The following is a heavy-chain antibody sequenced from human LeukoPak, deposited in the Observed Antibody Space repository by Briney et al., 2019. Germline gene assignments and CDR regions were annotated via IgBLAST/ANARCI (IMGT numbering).Heavy chain of an antibody. J-gene: IGHJ4*02. Sequence: SVKVSCKASGGTFSSYAISWVRQAPGQGLEWMGGIIPIFGTANYAQKFQGRVTITTDESTSTAYMELSSLRSEDTAVYYCARQTPMITFGGVFDYWGQGTLVTGSS. CDR2: IIPIFGTA. D-gene: IGHD3-16*01. CDR3: ARQTPMITFGGVFDY. V-gene: IGHV1-69*05. CDR1: GGTFSSYA.